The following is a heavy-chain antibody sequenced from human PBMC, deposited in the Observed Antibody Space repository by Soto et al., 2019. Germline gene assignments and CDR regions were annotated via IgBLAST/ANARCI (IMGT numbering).Heavy chain of an antibody. CDR1: GFSFRDYD. D-gene: IGHD2-21*02. CDR2: LCAADDP. Sequence: EVQLVESGGGSGQPGESLRLSCAASGFSFRDYDMHWVRQPTGKGPEWVSGLCAADDPYYVAYVKGRFYVSRDNAQSSLYLQKNNLRVDDTAVYFCARAYLGRLPRRADYYYAMDVWGQGTTVNVSS. CDR3: ARAYLGRLPRRADYYYAMDV. V-gene: IGHV3-13*05. J-gene: IGHJ6*02.